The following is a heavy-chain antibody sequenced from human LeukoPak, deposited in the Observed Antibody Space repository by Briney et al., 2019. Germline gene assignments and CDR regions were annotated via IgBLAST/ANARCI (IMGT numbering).Heavy chain of an antibody. CDR1: GYTFTSYY. CDR2: FDPEDGET. J-gene: IGHJ4*02. D-gene: IGHD3-10*01. CDR3: ATEALDDSDSYFEY. V-gene: IGHV1-24*01. Sequence: ASVKVSCKASGYTFTSYYMHWVRQAPGKGLEWMGRFDPEDGETIYAQTLQGRVTMTEDTSTDTAYMELSSLRSEDTAVYYCATEALDDSDSYFEYWGQGTLVTVSS.